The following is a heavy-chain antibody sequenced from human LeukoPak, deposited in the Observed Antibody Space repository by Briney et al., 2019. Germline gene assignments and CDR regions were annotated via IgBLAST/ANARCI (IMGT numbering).Heavy chain of an antibody. CDR2: IWYDGSNK. J-gene: IGHJ4*02. CDR1: GFTFSSYG. Sequence: GGSLRLSCAASGFTFSSYGMHWVREAPGKGLEGVAVIWYDGSNKYYADSVKGRFTISRDNSKNTLYLQMDSLRAEDTAVYYSAKDRWELPSYFDYWGQGTLVTVSS. CDR3: AKDRWELPSYFDY. V-gene: IGHV3-33*06. D-gene: IGHD1-26*01.